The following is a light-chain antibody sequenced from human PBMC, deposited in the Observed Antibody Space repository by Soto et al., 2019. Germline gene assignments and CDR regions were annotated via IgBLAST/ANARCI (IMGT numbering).Light chain of an antibody. CDR2: DAS. J-gene: IGKJ1*01. CDR1: QSISSW. Sequence: DIQITQSPSTPSASVGDRVTITFRASQSISSWLAWYQQKPGKAPKLLIYDASSLESGVPSRFSGSGSGTEFTLTISSLQPDDFATYYCQQYNSYSRTFGQGTKVDIK. V-gene: IGKV1-5*01. CDR3: QQYNSYSRT.